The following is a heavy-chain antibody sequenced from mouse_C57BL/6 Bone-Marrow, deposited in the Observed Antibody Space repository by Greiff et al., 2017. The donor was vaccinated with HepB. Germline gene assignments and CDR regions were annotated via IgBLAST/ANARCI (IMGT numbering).Heavy chain of an antibody. V-gene: IGHV1-15*01. CDR1: GYTFTDYE. Sequence: QVQLQQSGAELVRPGASVTLSCKASGYTFTDYEMHWVKQTPVHGLEWIGAIDPETGGTAYNQKFKGKAILTADKSSSTAYMELRSLTSEDSAVYYCTRAPNCFSFDYWGQGTTLTVSS. D-gene: IGHD4-1*01. J-gene: IGHJ2*01. CDR3: TRAPNCFSFDY. CDR2: IDPETGGT.